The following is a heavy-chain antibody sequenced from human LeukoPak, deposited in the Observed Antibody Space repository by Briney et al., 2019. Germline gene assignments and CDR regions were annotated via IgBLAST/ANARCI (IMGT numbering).Heavy chain of an antibody. J-gene: IGHJ3*02. D-gene: IGHD3-10*01. Sequence: GGSLRLSCAASGFTFSSYSMNWVRQAPGKGLEWVSYISSSSSTIYYADSVKGRFTISRDNAKNSLYLQMNSLRVEDTAVYYCARDGSYRVADDIWGRGTMVTVSS. V-gene: IGHV3-48*04. CDR3: ARDGSYRVADDI. CDR2: ISSSSSTI. CDR1: GFTFSSYS.